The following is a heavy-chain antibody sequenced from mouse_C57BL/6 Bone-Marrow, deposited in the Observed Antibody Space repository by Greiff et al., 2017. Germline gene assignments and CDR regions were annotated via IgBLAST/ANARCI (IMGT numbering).Heavy chain of an antibody. CDR2: IYPGSGST. D-gene: IGHD1-1*01. Sequence: VQLQQPGAELVKPGASVKMSCKASGYTFTSYWITWVKQRPGQGLEWIGDIYPGSGSTNYNEKFKSKATLTVDTSSITAYMQLSSLTSEESAVYVCASVGCGSSFYAMDYWGQGTSVTVSS. CDR1: GYTFTSYW. CDR3: ASVGCGSSFYAMDY. J-gene: IGHJ4*01. V-gene: IGHV1-55*01.